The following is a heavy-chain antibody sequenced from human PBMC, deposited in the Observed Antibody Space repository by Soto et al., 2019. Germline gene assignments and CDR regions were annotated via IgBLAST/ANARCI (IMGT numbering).Heavy chain of an antibody. CDR3: ARVGVGHYEFDY. V-gene: IGHV3-74*01. D-gene: IGHD3-16*01. CDR2: IKTDGSST. Sequence: EVQLVESGGALVQPGGSLRLSCAASGFTFSSYWMHWVRQFPGEGLGWVSRIKTDGSSTSYADSVKGRFTISRDNAKNTMYLQMNNLGAEDTAVYYCARVGVGHYEFDYWGQGTLVTVSS. CDR1: GFTFSSYW. J-gene: IGHJ4*02.